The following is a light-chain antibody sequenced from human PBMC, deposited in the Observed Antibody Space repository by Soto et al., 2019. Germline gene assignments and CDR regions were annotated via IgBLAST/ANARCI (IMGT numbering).Light chain of an antibody. CDR1: QSVSNNY. Sequence: IVLTQSPGTLSLSPGERAPLSCRASQSVSNNYLAWYQQKPGQAPRLLIYGASNRATGIPDRFSGSGSGTDFTLTISSLEPEDFAVYYCQQYGSSGTFGQGTKVDI. J-gene: IGKJ1*01. CDR2: GAS. V-gene: IGKV3-20*01. CDR3: QQYGSSGT.